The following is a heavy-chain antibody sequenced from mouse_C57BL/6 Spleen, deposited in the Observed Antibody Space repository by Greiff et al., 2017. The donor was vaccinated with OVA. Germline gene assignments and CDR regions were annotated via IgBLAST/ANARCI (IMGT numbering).Heavy chain of an antibody. Sequence: QVQLQQPGAELVMPGASVKLSCKASGYTFTSYWMHWVKQRPGQGIEWIGELDPSDSYTNYNQKFKGKSTLTVDKSSSTAYMQLSSLTSEDSAVYYCARSSTTVVAPFYYWGQGTTLTVSS. CDR2: LDPSDSYT. CDR1: GYTFTSYW. V-gene: IGHV1-69*01. J-gene: IGHJ2*01. CDR3: ARSSTTVVAPFYY. D-gene: IGHD1-1*01.